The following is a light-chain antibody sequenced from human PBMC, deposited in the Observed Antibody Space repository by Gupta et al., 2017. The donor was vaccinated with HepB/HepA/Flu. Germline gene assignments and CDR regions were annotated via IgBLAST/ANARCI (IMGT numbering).Light chain of an antibody. Sequence: QSVLTQPPSVSGAPGQRVPISCTGSSSNIGAGYDVHWYQQLPGTAPKLLIFGNTNRPSGVPDRFSGSKSATSASLAITGLQAEDEADYYCQSYDSSLSGYVFGPGTKVTVL. CDR3: QSYDSSLSGYV. J-gene: IGLJ1*01. V-gene: IGLV1-40*01. CDR1: SSNIGAGYD. CDR2: GNT.